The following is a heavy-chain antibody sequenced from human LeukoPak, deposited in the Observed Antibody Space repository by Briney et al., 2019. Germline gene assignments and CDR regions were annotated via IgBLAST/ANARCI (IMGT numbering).Heavy chain of an antibody. CDR1: GFTFSSYS. CDR2: ISSSSSYI. D-gene: IGHD3-10*01. J-gene: IGHJ6*03. Sequence: GGSPRLSCAASGFTFSSYSMNWVRQAPGKGLEWVSSISSSSSYIYYADSVKGRFTISRDNAKNSLYLQMNSLRAEDTAVYYCARVGGSGSYYYYMDVWGKGTTVTVSS. V-gene: IGHV3-21*01. CDR3: ARVGGSGSYYYYMDV.